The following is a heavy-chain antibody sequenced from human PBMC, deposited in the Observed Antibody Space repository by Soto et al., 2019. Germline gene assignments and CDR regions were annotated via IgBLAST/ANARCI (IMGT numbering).Heavy chain of an antibody. CDR1: GFTYSSYG. D-gene: IGHD2-21*02. CDR3: AKVYCGGDCYARPAGMDV. Sequence: GGSLRLSCAASGFTYSSYGMHWVRQAPGEGLEWVAVISYDGSNKYYADSVKGRFTISRDNSKNTLYLQMNSLRAEDTAVYYCAKVYCGGDCYARPAGMDVRGQGTTVTVSS. V-gene: IGHV3-30*18. CDR2: ISYDGSNK. J-gene: IGHJ6*02.